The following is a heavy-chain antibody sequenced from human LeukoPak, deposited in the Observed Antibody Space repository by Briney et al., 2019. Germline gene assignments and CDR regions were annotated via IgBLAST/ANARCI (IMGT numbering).Heavy chain of an antibody. CDR3: ARRTLIAAAGIYYFDY. J-gene: IGHJ4*02. Sequence: ASVKVSCKASGYTFTSYAMHWVRQAPGQRLEWMGWINAGNGNTKYSQKFQGRVTITRDTSASTAYKELSSLRSEDTAVYYCARRTLIAAAGIYYFDYWGQGTLVTVSS. V-gene: IGHV1-3*01. CDR2: INAGNGNT. CDR1: GYTFTSYA. D-gene: IGHD6-13*01.